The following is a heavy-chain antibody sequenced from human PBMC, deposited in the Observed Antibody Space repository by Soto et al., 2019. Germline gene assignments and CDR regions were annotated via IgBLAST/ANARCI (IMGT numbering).Heavy chain of an antibody. V-gene: IGHV4-59*01. CDR3: ARDHPHSYGVYYFDY. CDR1: GGSSNNYY. J-gene: IGHJ4*02. Sequence: PSETLSLTCTVSGGSSNNYYWNWIRQSSGKGLEWIGYIYSSGSTHYNPSLQNRVTISIDTSKNQVSLKVNSVTAADTAVYYCARDHPHSYGVYYFDYWGQGTPVTVYS. D-gene: IGHD5-18*01. CDR2: IYSSGST.